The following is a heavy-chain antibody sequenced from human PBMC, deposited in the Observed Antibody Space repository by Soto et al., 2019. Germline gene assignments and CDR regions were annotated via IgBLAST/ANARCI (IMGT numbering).Heavy chain of an antibody. V-gene: IGHV3-23*01. CDR3: AKDWGETYYDFWSGYSFSY. D-gene: IGHD3-3*01. CDR2: ISGSGGST. J-gene: IGHJ4*02. Sequence: GGSLRLSCAASGFTFSRYAMSWVRQAPGKGLEWVSAISGSGGSTYYADSVKGRFTISRDNSKNTLYLQMNSLRAEDTAVYYCAKDWGETYYDFWSGYSFSYWGQGTLVTVSS. CDR1: GFTFSRYA.